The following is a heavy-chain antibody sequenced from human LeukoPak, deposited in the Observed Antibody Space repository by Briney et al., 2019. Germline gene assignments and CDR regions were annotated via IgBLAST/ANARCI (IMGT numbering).Heavy chain of an antibody. Sequence: GGTLRLSCAASGFTFSSFGMHWVRQAPGKGLEWVSFIDTSGSYIYYGDSLKGRVTISRDNAKNSLYLQMNGLRAEDTAVYYCARGRSITLLRGVAMSDGFDIWGQGAMVTVSS. CDR1: GFTFSSFG. D-gene: IGHD3-10*01. J-gene: IGHJ3*02. V-gene: IGHV3-21*01. CDR2: IDTSGSYI. CDR3: ARGRSITLLRGVAMSDGFDI.